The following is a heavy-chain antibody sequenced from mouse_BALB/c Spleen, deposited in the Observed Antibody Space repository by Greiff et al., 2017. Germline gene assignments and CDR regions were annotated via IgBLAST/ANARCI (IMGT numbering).Heavy chain of an antibody. CDR1: GYTFTSYV. CDR2: INPYNDGT. CDR3: AIGYDYDGAWFAY. D-gene: IGHD2-4*01. Sequence: EVQLQESGPELVKPGASVKMSCKASGYTFTSYVMHWVKQKPGQGLEWIGYINPYNDGTKYNEKFKGKATLTSDKSSSTAYMELSSLTSEDSAVYYCAIGYDYDGAWFAYWGQGTLVTVSA. V-gene: IGHV1-14*01. J-gene: IGHJ3*01.